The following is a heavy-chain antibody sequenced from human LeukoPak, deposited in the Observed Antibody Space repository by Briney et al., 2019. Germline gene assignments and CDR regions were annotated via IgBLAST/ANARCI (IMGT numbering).Heavy chain of an antibody. J-gene: IGHJ4*02. CDR3: ARSTGYFDY. V-gene: IGHV6-1*01. Sequence: SQTLSLTCAISGDSVSSNSAAWNWIRQSPSRGLEWLGRTYYRSKWFNDYTLSVKSRITVKPDTSKNQFSLQLTSVTSEDTAVYYCARSTGYFDYWGQGTLVTVSS. CDR1: GDSVSSNSAA. CDR2: TYYRSKWFN. D-gene: IGHD4-17*01.